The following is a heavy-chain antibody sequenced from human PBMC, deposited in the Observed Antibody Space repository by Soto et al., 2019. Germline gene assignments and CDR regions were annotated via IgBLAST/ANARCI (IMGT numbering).Heavy chain of an antibody. Sequence: SETLSLTCAVSGGSISSGGYSWSWIRQPPGKGLEWIGYIYHSGSTYYNPSLKSRVTISVDRSKNQFSLKLSSVTAADTAVYYCARESIAAAGKPDDAFDIWGQGTMVTVSS. V-gene: IGHV4-30-2*01. CDR1: GGSISSGGYS. D-gene: IGHD6-13*01. CDR3: ARESIAAAGKPDDAFDI. J-gene: IGHJ3*02. CDR2: IYHSGST.